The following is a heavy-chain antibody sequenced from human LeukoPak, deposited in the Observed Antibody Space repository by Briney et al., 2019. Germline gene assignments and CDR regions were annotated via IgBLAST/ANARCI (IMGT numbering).Heavy chain of an antibody. CDR2: IKYDGTHK. CDR3: ASSHDSSGND. D-gene: IGHD3-22*01. V-gene: IGHV3-7*01. CDR1: GFSFSSYW. J-gene: IGHJ4*02. Sequence: GGSLRLSCVASGFSFSSYWMAWVRQAPGKGLEWVANIKYDGTHKFYADSVKGRCTISRDNAKNSLFLEMNSLRADDTAVYFCASSHDSSGNDWGQGTLVAVSS.